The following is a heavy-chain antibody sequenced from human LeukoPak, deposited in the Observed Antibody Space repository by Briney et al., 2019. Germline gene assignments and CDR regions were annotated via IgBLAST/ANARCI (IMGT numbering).Heavy chain of an antibody. D-gene: IGHD3-3*02. J-gene: IGHJ5*02. CDR1: GGSISSSSYY. CDR3: ARDYSLLAFGWFDP. V-gene: IGHV4-39*07. Sequence: SETLSLTCTVSGGSISSSSYYWGWIRQPPGKGLEWIGSIYYSGSTYYNPSLKSRVTISVDTSKNQFSLKLSSVTAADTAVYYCARDYSLLAFGWFDPWGQGTLVTVSS. CDR2: IYYSGST.